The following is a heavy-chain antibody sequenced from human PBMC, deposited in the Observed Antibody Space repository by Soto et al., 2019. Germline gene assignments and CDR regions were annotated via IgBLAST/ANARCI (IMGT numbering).Heavy chain of an antibody. CDR1: GFTFSSYG. V-gene: IGHV3-30*18. J-gene: IGHJ4*02. Sequence: QVQLVESGGGVVQPGRSLRLSCAASGFTFSSYGMHWVRQAPGKGLEWVAVISYDGSNKYYADSVKGRFTISRDNSKNTLYLQMNSLRAEDTAVYYCAKDQQQLGGGFDYSGQGTLVTVSS. D-gene: IGHD6-13*01. CDR3: AKDQQQLGGGFDY. CDR2: ISYDGSNK.